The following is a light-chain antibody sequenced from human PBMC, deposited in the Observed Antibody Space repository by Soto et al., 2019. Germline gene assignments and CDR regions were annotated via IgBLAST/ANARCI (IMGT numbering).Light chain of an antibody. CDR1: SSNIGAGSD. J-gene: IGLJ2*01. V-gene: IGLV1-40*01. Sequence: QSVLTQPPSVSGAPGQRVTISCTESSSNIGAGSDVHWYQQFPGTAPKLLIYDNNNRPSGVPDRFSGSKSGTSASLAITGLQAEDEADYYCQSYDGSLKLFGGGTKLTVL. CDR2: DNN. CDR3: QSYDGSLKL.